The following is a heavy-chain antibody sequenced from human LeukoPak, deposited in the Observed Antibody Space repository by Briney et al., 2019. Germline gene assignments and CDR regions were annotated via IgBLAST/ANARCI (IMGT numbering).Heavy chain of an antibody. J-gene: IGHJ5*02. CDR3: AREEVTAGPYNWFDP. Sequence: GGSLRLSCAASGFTFSDYYMSWIRQAPGKGLEWVSYISSSGSTIYYADSVKGRFTISRDNAKNSLYLQMNSLRAEDTAVYYRAREEVTAGPYNWFDPWGQGTLVTVSS. V-gene: IGHV3-11*01. D-gene: IGHD1-1*01. CDR2: ISSSGSTI. CDR1: GFTFSDYY.